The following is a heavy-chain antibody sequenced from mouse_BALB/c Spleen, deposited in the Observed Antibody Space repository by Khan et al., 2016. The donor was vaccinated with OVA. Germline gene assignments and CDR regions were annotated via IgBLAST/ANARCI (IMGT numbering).Heavy chain of an antibody. CDR2: INPHIGET. CDR3: TRIYRSDFDY. CDR1: GYSFTGYF. J-gene: IGHJ2*01. D-gene: IGHD1-1*01. V-gene: IGHV1-20*01. Sequence: VRLQQSGPELVRPGASVKISCKASGYSFTGYFMNWVMQSHGKSLEWIGRINPHIGETFYNPRFKDKATLTVDESSSTAHMELRTLTSEDSAVYYCTRIYRSDFDYWGQGTTLTVSS.